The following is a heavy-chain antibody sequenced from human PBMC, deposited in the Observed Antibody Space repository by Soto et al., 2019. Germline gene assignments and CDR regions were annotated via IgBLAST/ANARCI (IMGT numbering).Heavy chain of an antibody. Sequence: QVQLVESGGGVVQPGRSLRLSCAASGFTFSSYGMHWVRQAPGKGLEWVAVISYDGSNKYYADSVKGRFTISRDNSKNPLYLQMNSLRAEDTAVYYCAWNIAAAGGAGAWGQGTLVTVSS. J-gene: IGHJ4*02. D-gene: IGHD6-13*01. V-gene: IGHV3-30*03. CDR2: ISYDGSNK. CDR1: GFTFSSYG. CDR3: AWNIAAAGGAGA.